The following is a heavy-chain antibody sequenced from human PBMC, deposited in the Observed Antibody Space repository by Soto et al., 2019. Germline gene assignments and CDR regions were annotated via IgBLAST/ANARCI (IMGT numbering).Heavy chain of an antibody. CDR1: GGSISTYY. J-gene: IGHJ6*02. CDR2: IYDSGST. V-gene: IGHV4-59*01. CDR3: ARLYSSGWYAPESTPPPYYLYDLDV. D-gene: IGHD6-19*01. Sequence: SETLSLTCTVSGGSISTYYWSWLRQPPGKGLEWIGYIYDSGSTTYNPSLKSRVRISVDTSKNQFSLELRSVTAADTAVYFCARLYSSGWYAPESTPPPYYLYDLDVWGQGTTVA.